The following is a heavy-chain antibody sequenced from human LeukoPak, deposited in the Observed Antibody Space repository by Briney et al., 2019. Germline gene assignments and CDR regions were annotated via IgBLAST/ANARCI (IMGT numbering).Heavy chain of an antibody. CDR1: GFTFSSYA. V-gene: IGHV3-11*03. Sequence: PGGSLRLSCAASGFTFSSYAMTWIRQAPGRGLEWVSYINGSSGDTKYADSVKGRFTISRDNAKNSVYLLMNSLRAEDTAVYYCARRGTTYCTVDSCHPNWFDPWGQGTLVTVSS. CDR3: ARRGTTYCTVDSCHPNWFDP. D-gene: IGHD2-15*01. CDR2: INGSSGDT. J-gene: IGHJ5*02.